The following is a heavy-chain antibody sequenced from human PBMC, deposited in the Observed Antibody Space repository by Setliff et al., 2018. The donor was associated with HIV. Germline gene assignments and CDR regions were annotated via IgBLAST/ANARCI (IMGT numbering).Heavy chain of an antibody. V-gene: IGHV4-4*07. Sequence: PSETLSLTCSVSGGSISDYFWSWIRQPAGKGLEWIGRLSTSGTTYYNPSLRSRVTVSVDTSKNQFSLKLSSVTAADTAVYYCARHLESKLLSYWGQGTLVTVSS. D-gene: IGHD3-3*01. CDR1: GGSISDYF. CDR2: LSTSGTT. J-gene: IGHJ4*02. CDR3: ARHLESKLLSY.